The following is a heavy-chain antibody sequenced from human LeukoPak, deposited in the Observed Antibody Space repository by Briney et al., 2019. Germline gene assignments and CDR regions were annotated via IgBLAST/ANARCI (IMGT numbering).Heavy chain of an antibody. J-gene: IGHJ4*02. D-gene: IGHD3-10*01. Sequence: SETLSLTCSVSGYSISSSYYWDWIRQPPGKGLEWIGSIYYSGSTYYNPSLKSRVTKSVDTSKNQFSLKLSSVTAADTAVYYCARESKLFFGETRWGQGTLVTVSS. CDR1: GYSISSSYY. V-gene: IGHV4-38-2*02. CDR3: ARESKLFFGETR. CDR2: IYYSGST.